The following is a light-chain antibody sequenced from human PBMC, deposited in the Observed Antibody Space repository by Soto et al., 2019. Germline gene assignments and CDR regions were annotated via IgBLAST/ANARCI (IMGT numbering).Light chain of an antibody. CDR2: DAS. CDR3: QQYNSYSAHGLT. CDR1: QAIITS. V-gene: IGKV1-5*01. J-gene: IGKJ4*01. Sequence: DIQMTQSPSTLSGSIGDRVTITCRASQAIITSLAWYQQKPGKAPKLLIYDASVLQTGVSARFSGYASGTDFTLVITSVQPDDFATYCCQQYNSYSAHGLTFGGGAKVDIK.